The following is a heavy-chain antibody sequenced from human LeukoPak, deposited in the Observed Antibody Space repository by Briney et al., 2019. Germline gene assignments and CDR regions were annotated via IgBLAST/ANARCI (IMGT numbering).Heavy chain of an antibody. CDR2: IIPILGIA. V-gene: IGHV1-69*04. CDR3: ASCLGDCYYDY. D-gene: IGHD2-21*02. CDR1: GGTFSSYA. J-gene: IGHJ4*02. Sequence: SVKVSCKASGGTFSSYAISWVRQAPGQGLEWMGRIIPILGIANYAQKFQGRVTITADKSTSTAYMELSSLRSEDTAVYYCASCLGDCYYDYWGQGTLVTVSS.